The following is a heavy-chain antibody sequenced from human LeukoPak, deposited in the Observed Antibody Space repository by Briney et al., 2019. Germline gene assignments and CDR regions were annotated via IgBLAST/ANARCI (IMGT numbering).Heavy chain of an antibody. J-gene: IGHJ4*02. V-gene: IGHV3-23*01. Sequence: GGSQRLSCAASGFTLSSHATSCVRQAPGKGLEWVSGISGSGNDYSTHYADSVEGRFTISRDNSKNTLYLQMSSLRAEDTAVYYCARGGWSRLCDFGGEGTLVTVST. CDR1: GFTLSSHA. D-gene: IGHD2-15*01. CDR3: ARGGWSRLCDF. CDR2: ISGSGNDYST.